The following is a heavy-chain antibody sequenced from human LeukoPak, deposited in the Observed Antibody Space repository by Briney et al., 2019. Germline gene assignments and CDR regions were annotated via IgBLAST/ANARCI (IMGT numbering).Heavy chain of an antibody. J-gene: IGHJ4*02. CDR1: GFTFSSYA. Sequence: PGGSLRLSCAASGFTFSSYAMSWVRQAPGKGLEWVSYISSSGSTIYYADSVKGRFTISRDNAKNSLYLQMNSLRAEDTAVYYCARRRYSGSSQHFDYWGQGTLVTVSS. D-gene: IGHD1-26*01. CDR2: ISSSGSTI. CDR3: ARRRYSGSSQHFDY. V-gene: IGHV3-48*04.